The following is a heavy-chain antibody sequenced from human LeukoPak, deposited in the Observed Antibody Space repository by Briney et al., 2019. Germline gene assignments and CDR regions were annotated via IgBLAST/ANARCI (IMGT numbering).Heavy chain of an antibody. Sequence: SSETLSLTCTVSGYSISSGYYWGWIRQPPGKGLEWIGSIYHSGSTYYNPSLKSRVTISVDTSKNQFSLKLSSVTAADTAVYYCARDPGFSIRYYYYMDVWGKGTTVTVSS. D-gene: IGHD3-3*02. CDR1: GYSISSGYY. CDR3: ARDPGFSIRYYYYMDV. CDR2: IYHSGST. J-gene: IGHJ6*03. V-gene: IGHV4-38-2*02.